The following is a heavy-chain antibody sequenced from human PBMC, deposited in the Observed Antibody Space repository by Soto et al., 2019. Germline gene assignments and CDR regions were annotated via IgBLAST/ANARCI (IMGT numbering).Heavy chain of an antibody. Sequence: PSEALSLTCTVSGGSISRYYWSWIRQPPGKGLEWIGYIYYSGSTNYNPSLKSRVTISVDTSKNQFSLKLSSVTAADTAVYYCARGSWLLSPNFDYWGQGTLVTVSS. CDR1: GGSISRYY. CDR2: IYYSGST. CDR3: ARGSWLLSPNFDY. V-gene: IGHV4-59*08. J-gene: IGHJ4*02. D-gene: IGHD3-9*01.